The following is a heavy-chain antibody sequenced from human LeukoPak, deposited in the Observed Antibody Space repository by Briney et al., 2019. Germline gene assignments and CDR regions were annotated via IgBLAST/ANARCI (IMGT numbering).Heavy chain of an antibody. D-gene: IGHD2-2*02. CDR1: GYSFTSYW. CDR2: IDPSDSYT. Sequence: GESLKISCKGSGYSFTSYWISWVRQMPGKGLEWMGRIDPSDSYTNYSPSFQGHLTISADKSISTAYLQWSSLKASDTAMYYCARHGGVPAAIRNWFDPWGQGTLVTVSS. J-gene: IGHJ5*02. CDR3: ARHGGVPAAIRNWFDP. V-gene: IGHV5-10-1*01.